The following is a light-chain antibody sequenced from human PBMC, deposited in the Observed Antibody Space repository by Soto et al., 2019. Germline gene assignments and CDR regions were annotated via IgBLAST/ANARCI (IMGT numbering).Light chain of an antibody. J-gene: IGKJ5*01. CDR3: QQYGSSLIT. Sequence: EIVFAQSPGTPSLSPGGRAPPSRRASQNVDSNYLAWYQQKPGQAPRLLIYGASSRATGIPDRFSGSGSGTDFTLTISRLEPEDFAVYYCQQYGSSLITFGQGTRLEIK. CDR2: GAS. CDR1: QNVDSNY. V-gene: IGKV3-20*01.